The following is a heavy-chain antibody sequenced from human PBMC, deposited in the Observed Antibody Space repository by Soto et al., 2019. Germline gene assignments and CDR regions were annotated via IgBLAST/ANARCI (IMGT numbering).Heavy chain of an antibody. Sequence: PGGSLRLSCAASGFTFSSYAMSWVRQAPGKGLEWVSAISGSGGSTYYADSVKGRFTISRDNSKNTLYLQMNSLRAEDTAVYYCAKAGRLTRPSFGVVIRRVYYYYYGMDVWGQGTTVTVSS. V-gene: IGHV3-23*01. CDR1: GFTFSSYA. J-gene: IGHJ6*02. D-gene: IGHD3-3*01. CDR3: AKAGRLTRPSFGVVIRRVYYYYYGMDV. CDR2: ISGSGGST.